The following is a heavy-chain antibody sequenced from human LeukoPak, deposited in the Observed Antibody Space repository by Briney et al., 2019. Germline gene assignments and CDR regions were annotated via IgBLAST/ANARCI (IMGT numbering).Heavy chain of an antibody. D-gene: IGHD6-13*01. V-gene: IGHV4-59*01. CDR2: IYYSGNT. Sequence: SETLSLTCTVSGGSISSYYWSWIRQPPGKGLEWIGYIYYSGNTYYNPPLKSRVTMSVDTSKNQFSLRLTSVTAADTAVYYCAGQGYNSSPFNYWGQGTLVTVSS. CDR1: GGSISSYY. J-gene: IGHJ4*02. CDR3: AGQGYNSSPFNY.